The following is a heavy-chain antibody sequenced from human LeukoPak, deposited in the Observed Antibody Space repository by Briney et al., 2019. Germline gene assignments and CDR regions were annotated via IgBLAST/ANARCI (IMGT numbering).Heavy chain of an antibody. J-gene: IGHJ5*02. Sequence: PGGSLRLSCAASGFTFISSWMVWVRQAPGKGLVWVSGKNSDGSGIGYADSVKGRFTISRDNAKNTLYLQMNSLRAEDTAVYYCARAGSYYLLGQGTLVTVSS. D-gene: IGHD1-26*01. CDR1: GFTFISSW. CDR3: ARAGSYYL. V-gene: IGHV3-74*01. CDR2: KNSDGSGI.